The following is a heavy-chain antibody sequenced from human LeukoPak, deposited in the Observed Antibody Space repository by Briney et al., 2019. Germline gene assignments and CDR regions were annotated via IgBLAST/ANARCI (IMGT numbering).Heavy chain of an antibody. D-gene: IGHD4-17*01. Sequence: SETLSLTCTVSGGSITSTTFYWGWIRQPPGRGLEWIGSIYYSGTTDYNPSLKSRVTMSIDMSKNQFSLKLNSVTAADTAVYYCVRDGDYYFSDPRRVGFWGQGTLVTVSS. V-gene: IGHV4-39*07. J-gene: IGHJ4*02. CDR1: GGSITSTTFY. CDR2: IYYSGTT. CDR3: VRDGDYYFSDPRRVGF.